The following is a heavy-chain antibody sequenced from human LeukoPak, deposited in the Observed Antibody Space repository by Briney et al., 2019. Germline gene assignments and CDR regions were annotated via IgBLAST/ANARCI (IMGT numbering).Heavy chain of an antibody. J-gene: IGHJ1*01. Sequence: SETLSLTCSVSGVSISTYYWSWLRQPPGKGLEWVGYKSGAGRDLYNPSLKSRVTIPVDASENQFSLSLRSVTAADTAMYYCARTTRVTPDGRAEYFEDWGQGTLVIVSS. CDR3: ARTTRVTPDGRAEYFED. V-gene: IGHV4-59*03. D-gene: IGHD4-11*01. CDR1: GVSISTYY. CDR2: KSGAGRD.